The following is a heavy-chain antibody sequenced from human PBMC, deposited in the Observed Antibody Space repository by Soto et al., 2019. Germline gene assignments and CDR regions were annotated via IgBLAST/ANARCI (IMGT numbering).Heavy chain of an antibody. J-gene: IGHJ6*02. CDR3: ARESLWFGELFSFGMDV. CDR1: GYTLPSYA. D-gene: IGHD3-10*01. Sequence: ASGEVSCKASGYTLPSYAMQWGGPAPGQRLEWMGWINAGNGNTKYSQKFQGRVTITRDTSASTAYMELSSLRSEDTAVYYCARESLWFGELFSFGMDVWGQGTTVTVSS. V-gene: IGHV1-3*01. CDR2: INAGNGNT.